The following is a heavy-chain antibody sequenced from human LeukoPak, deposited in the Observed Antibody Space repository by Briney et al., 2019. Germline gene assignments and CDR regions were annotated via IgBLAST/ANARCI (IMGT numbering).Heavy chain of an antibody. J-gene: IGHJ4*02. V-gene: IGHV3-11*01. CDR1: GFTFSDYY. Sequence: GGSLRLSCAASGFTFSDYYMSWIRQAPGKGLEWVSYISSSGSTIYYADSVKGRFTISRDNAKNSPYLQMNSLRAEDTAVYYCATSIVGATIDYWGQGTLVTVSS. CDR2: ISSSGSTI. CDR3: ATSIVGATIDY. D-gene: IGHD1-26*01.